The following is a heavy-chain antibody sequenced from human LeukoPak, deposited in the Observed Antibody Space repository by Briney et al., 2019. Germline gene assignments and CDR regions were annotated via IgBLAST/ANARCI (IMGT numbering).Heavy chain of an antibody. CDR3: ARLRPSSSWTFDY. CDR1: GGSISSGSYY. Sequence: SETLSLTCTVSGGSISSGSYYWSWIRQPAGKGLEWIGRIYTSGSTNYNPSLKSRVTISVDTSKNQFSLKMSSVTAADTAVYYCARLRPSSSWTFDYWGQGTLVTVSS. D-gene: IGHD6-13*01. V-gene: IGHV4-61*02. J-gene: IGHJ4*02. CDR2: IYTSGST.